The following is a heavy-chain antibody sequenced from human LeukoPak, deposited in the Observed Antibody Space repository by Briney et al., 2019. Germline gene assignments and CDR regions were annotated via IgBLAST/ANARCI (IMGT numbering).Heavy chain of an antibody. Sequence: GGSLRLSCAASGFTFSSYWMSWVRQAPGKGLEWVANIKQDGSEKYYVDSVKGRFTISRDNAKNSLYLQMNSLRAEDTAVYYCARVMSVAAAETLMDVWGQGTTVTVSS. CDR3: ARVMSVAAAETLMDV. CDR1: GFTFSSYW. CDR2: IKQDGSEK. J-gene: IGHJ6*02. V-gene: IGHV3-7*01. D-gene: IGHD6-13*01.